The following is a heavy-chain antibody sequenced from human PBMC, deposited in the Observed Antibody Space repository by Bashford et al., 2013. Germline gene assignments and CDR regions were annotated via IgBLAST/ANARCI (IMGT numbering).Heavy chain of an antibody. Sequence: WVRQAPGQGLEWMGRIIPVVKKTDYAERFQGRLSITADTSATTIFMEMSNLKSDDTAVYYCARGKEYFYYGTDVWGPGTTVTVSS. D-gene: IGHD4-23*01. CDR3: ARGKEYFYYGTDV. V-gene: IGHV1-69*02. CDR2: IIPVVKKT. J-gene: IGHJ6*02.